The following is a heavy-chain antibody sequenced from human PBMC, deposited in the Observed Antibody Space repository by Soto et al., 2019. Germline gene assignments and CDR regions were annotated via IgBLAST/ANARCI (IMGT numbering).Heavy chain of an antibody. J-gene: IGHJ6*02. V-gene: IGHV1-69*11. CDR1: GDTFSSYA. CDR2: IITVLGTT. Sequence: QVQLVQSGAELKKTGSSVKVSCRASGDTFSSYAVNWVRQAPGRGLEWMGRIITVLGTTDYAQNFKGRLTISAEESTKTVYRELSSLRSEDTAVYYCARRRYCGYDCYHKHYYGMDVWGQGTTVTVAS. D-gene: IGHD2-21*01. CDR3: ARRRYCGYDCYHKHYYGMDV.